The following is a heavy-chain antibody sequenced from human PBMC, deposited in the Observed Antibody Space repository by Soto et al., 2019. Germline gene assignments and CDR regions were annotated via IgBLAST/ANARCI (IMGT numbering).Heavy chain of an antibody. Sequence: GGSLRLSCAASGYTFSSYSMNWVRQAPGKGLEWVSYISSSSSTIYYADSVKGRFTISRDNAKNSLYLQMNSLRDEDTAVYYCARDLLAGDYDYIWGSSLGNYWGQGTLVTVSS. CDR3: ARDLLAGDYDYIWGSSLGNY. CDR2: ISSSSSTI. V-gene: IGHV3-48*02. J-gene: IGHJ4*02. D-gene: IGHD3-16*01. CDR1: GYTFSSYS.